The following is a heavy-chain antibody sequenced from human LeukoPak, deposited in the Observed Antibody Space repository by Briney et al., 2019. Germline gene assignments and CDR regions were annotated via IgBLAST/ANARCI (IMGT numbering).Heavy chain of an antibody. V-gene: IGHV4-59*01. J-gene: IGHJ6*03. D-gene: IGHD3-16*01. CDR2: IYYSGST. CDR1: GVSISSYY. CDR3: ARETSQKGAHYMDV. Sequence: SETLSLTCTGSGVSISSYYLSLIRQPPGKGLEWIGYIYYSGSTNYNPSLKSRVTISVDTSKNQFSLKLSSVTAADTAVYYCARETSQKGAHYMDVWGKGTTVTISS.